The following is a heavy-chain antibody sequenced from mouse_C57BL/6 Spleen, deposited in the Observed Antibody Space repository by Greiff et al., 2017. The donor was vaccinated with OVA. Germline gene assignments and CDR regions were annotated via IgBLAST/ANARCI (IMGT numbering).Heavy chain of an antibody. Sequence: EVHLVESGGGLVKPGGSLKLSCAASGFTFSDYGMHWVRQAPEKGLEWVAYISSGSNTIYYADTVKGRFTISRDNAKNTLFLQMTSLRSEDTAMYYCAREDGPYFDYWGQGTTLTVSS. CDR3: AREDGPYFDY. J-gene: IGHJ2*01. CDR2: ISSGSNTI. CDR1: GFTFSDYG. D-gene: IGHD2-3*01. V-gene: IGHV5-17*01.